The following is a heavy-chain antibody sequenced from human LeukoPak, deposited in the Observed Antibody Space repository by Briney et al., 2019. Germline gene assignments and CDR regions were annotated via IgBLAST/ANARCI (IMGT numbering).Heavy chain of an antibody. V-gene: IGHV3-74*01. CDR1: GFAFSSYW. D-gene: IGHD3-22*01. Sequence: GGSLRLSCAASGFAFSSYWMHWVRQAPGKGLVWVSRINSDGSSTSYADSVKGRFTISRDNAKNTLYLQMNSLRAEDTAVYYCARGYYDSSGYYPGGYWGQGTLVTVSS. CDR2: INSDGSST. CDR3: ARGYYDSSGYYPGGY. J-gene: IGHJ4*02.